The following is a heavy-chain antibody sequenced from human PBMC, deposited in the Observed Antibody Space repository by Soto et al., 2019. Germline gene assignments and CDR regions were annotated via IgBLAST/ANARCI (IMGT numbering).Heavy chain of an antibody. D-gene: IGHD1-26*01. CDR3: ERDLAKGGGSAGFDY. CDR1: GYTFTVYY. Sequence: ASVKVCCKASGYTFTVYYMHWVRHAPGQGLEWMGWINPKSGGTMYPQKFQGRVTMTWDTSISTAYMALTRLRSDDTAVYYCERDLAKGGGSAGFDYSGHCTLVTVSS. V-gene: IGHV1-2*02. CDR2: INPKSGGT. J-gene: IGHJ4*01.